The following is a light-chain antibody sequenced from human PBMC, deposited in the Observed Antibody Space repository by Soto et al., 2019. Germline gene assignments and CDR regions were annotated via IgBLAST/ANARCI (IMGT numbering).Light chain of an antibody. Sequence: QSALTQPPSASGSPGQSVTISCTGTSSDVGAYNYVSWYQQHPGKAPKLMIYEVNKRPSGVPDRFSGSKSGDTASLTVSGLQADDEADYYCSSYAGTSNFHVFGTGTKVTVL. J-gene: IGLJ1*01. V-gene: IGLV2-8*01. CDR3: SSYAGTSNFHV. CDR2: EVN. CDR1: SSDVGAYNY.